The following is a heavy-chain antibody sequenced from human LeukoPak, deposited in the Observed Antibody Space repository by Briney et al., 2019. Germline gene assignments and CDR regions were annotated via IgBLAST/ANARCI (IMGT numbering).Heavy chain of an antibody. D-gene: IGHD3-22*01. Sequence: GGSLRLSCAASGFTFSSYSMNWVRQAPGKGLEWVSYISGSSSTIYYADSVKGRFTISRDNAKNSLYLQMDSLRVEDTAVYYCARGHSSGYYLDYWGQGTLVTVPS. CDR1: GFTFSSYS. CDR2: ISGSSSTI. CDR3: ARGHSSGYYLDY. J-gene: IGHJ4*02. V-gene: IGHV3-48*01.